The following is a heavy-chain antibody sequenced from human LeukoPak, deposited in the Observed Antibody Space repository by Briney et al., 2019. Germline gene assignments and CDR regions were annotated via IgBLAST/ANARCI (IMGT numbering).Heavy chain of an antibody. V-gene: IGHV3-30-3*01. CDR3: ARDSDYYGSGSPPFDY. CDR1: GFTFSSYA. Sequence: GGSLRLSCAASGFTFSSYAMHWVRQAPGKGLKWVAVISYDGSNKYYADSVKGRFTISRDNSKNTLYLQMNSLRAEDTAVYYCARDSDYYGSGSPPFDYWGQGTLVTVSS. J-gene: IGHJ4*02. D-gene: IGHD3-10*01. CDR2: ISYDGSNK.